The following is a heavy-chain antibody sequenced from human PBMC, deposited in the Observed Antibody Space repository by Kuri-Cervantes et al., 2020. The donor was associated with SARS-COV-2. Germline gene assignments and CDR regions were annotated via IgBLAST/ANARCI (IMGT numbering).Heavy chain of an antibody. CDR2: INHSGSA. CDR1: GGSFSGFY. D-gene: IGHD6-13*01. V-gene: IGHV4-34*01. CDR3: ARRDSSSWAIDY. Sequence: SETLSLTCAVYGGSFSGFYWSWIRQAPGKGLEWIGEINHSGSANYSPSLKSRVTISVDTSKNQFSLKLSSVTAVDTAVYYCARRDSSSWAIDYWGQGTLVTVSS. J-gene: IGHJ4*02.